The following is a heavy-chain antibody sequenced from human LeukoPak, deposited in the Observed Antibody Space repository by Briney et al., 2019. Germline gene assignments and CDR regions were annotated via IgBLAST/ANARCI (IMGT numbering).Heavy chain of an antibody. V-gene: IGHV4-34*01. D-gene: IGHD4-17*01. CDR1: GGSFSGYY. CDR3: ARLTTVTREYYYYYYYMDV. Sequence: SETLSLTCAVFGGSFSGYYWSWIRQPPGKGLEWIGEINHSGSTNYNPSLKSRATISVDTSKNQFSLKLSSVTAADTAVYYCARLTTVTREYYYYYYYMDVWGKGTTVTVSS. CDR2: INHSGST. J-gene: IGHJ6*03.